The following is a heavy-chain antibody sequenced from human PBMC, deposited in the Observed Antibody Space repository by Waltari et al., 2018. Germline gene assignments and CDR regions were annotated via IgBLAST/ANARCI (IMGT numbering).Heavy chain of an antibody. Sequence: QLQLQESGPRLVKPSETLSLICSVSGVSITSNRHYWAWTRQSPGQGLEWIGTISYSGTTYISPSLKSRVSVSRDTSKNQVSLTLGSVTAADMAVYYCATYIGASVGTAAFDVWGQGTMVTVSS. V-gene: IGHV4-39*01. J-gene: IGHJ3*01. CDR1: GVSITSNRHY. CDR2: ISYSGTT. D-gene: IGHD5-12*01. CDR3: ATYIGASVGTAAFDV.